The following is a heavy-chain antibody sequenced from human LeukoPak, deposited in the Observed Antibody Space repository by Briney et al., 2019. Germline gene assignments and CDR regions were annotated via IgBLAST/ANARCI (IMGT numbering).Heavy chain of an antibody. CDR3: ARGLNDSWTGENY. D-gene: IGHD3-3*01. Sequence: SETLSLTCTVSGGSISSSYWWTWIRQPPGKGLEWIGEINHSGSTNYNPSLKSRVTISLDTSKSQFSLKVRYVTAADTAVYYCARGLNDSWTGENYWGQGTLVTVSS. CDR1: GGSISSSYW. CDR2: INHSGST. V-gene: IGHV4-4*02. J-gene: IGHJ4*02.